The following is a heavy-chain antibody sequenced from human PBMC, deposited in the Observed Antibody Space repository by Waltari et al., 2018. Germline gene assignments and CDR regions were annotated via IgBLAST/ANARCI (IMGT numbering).Heavy chain of an antibody. CDR2: IYYSGST. Sequence: QVQLQESGPGLVKPSETLSLTCTVSGGSISSYYWSWIRQPPGKGLEWIGYIYYSGSTNYNPSLKSRVTISVDTSKNQFSLKLSSVTAADTAVYYCARGPGYCSSTSCLDAFDIRGQGTMVTVSS. V-gene: IGHV4-59*01. D-gene: IGHD2-2*03. J-gene: IGHJ3*02. CDR3: ARGPGYCSSTSCLDAFDI. CDR1: GGSISSYY.